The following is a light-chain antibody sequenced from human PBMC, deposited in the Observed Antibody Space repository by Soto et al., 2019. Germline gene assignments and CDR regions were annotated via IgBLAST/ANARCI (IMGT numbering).Light chain of an antibody. CDR1: SSDVGGYNY. J-gene: IGLJ2*01. Sequence: QSALTQPASISGSPGQSFTISCTGTSSDVGGYNYVSWYQQYPGKAPKLMIYDVDNRPSGVSNRFSGSKSGKTASLTISGLQAEDEADYYCSSYTSSSTVIFGGGTKLTVL. CDR3: SSYTSSSTVI. V-gene: IGLV2-14*03. CDR2: DVD.